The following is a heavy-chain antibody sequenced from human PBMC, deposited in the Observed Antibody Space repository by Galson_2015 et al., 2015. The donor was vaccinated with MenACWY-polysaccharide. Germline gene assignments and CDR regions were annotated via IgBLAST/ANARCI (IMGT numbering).Heavy chain of an antibody. CDR1: DGSFSGHY. CDR2: TTHSGAT. CDR3: TRADGPHYRYDMDV. Sequence: ETLSLTCAVYDGSFSGHYYSWIRQSPGKGLQWIGETTHSGATNYEVSLKSRVTISVDSSKNQVSLKMTSVTAADTAVYYCTRADGPHYRYDMDVWGQGTTVTVSS. D-gene: IGHD5-18*01. J-gene: IGHJ6*02. V-gene: IGHV4-34*01.